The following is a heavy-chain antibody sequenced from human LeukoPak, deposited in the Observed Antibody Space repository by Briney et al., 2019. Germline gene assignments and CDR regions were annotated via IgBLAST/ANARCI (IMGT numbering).Heavy chain of an antibody. D-gene: IGHD2-2*01. CDR1: GFTFSSYA. Sequence: GGSLRLSCAASGFTFSSYAMSWVRQAPGQGLEWVSAISGSGGSTYYADSVKGRFTISRDNSKNTLYQQMNSLRAEDTAVYYCATEGRSTTPGYWGQGTLVTVSS. CDR3: ATEGRSTTPGY. CDR2: ISGSGGST. J-gene: IGHJ4*02. V-gene: IGHV3-23*01.